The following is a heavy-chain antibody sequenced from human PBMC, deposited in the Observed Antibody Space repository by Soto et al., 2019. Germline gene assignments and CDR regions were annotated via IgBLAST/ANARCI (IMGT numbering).Heavy chain of an antibody. V-gene: IGHV4-4*07. J-gene: IGHJ5*02. CDR3: ARDSSGIAVAGRAWFDP. CDR1: GGSISSYY. Sequence: AGTLSLTCTVSGGSISSYYWSWIRQPAGKGLEWIGRIYTSGSTNYNPSLKSRVTMSVDTSKNQFSLKLSSVTAADTAVYYCARDSSGIAVAGRAWFDPWGQGTLVTVS. CDR2: IYTSGST. D-gene: IGHD6-19*01.